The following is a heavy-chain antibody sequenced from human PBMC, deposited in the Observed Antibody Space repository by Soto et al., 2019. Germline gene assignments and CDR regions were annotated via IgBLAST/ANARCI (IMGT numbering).Heavy chain of an antibody. V-gene: IGHV4-34*01. D-gene: IGHD3-16*01. CDR3: ARDKGAFFRREKSWFDP. Sequence: SETLSLTCAVYGGSFSGYYWSWIRQPPGKGLEWIGEINHSGSTNDNPSLKSRVTISVDTSRNQFSLQVSSVTAADTVVYYCARDKGAFFRREKSWFDPWGQGTLVTVS. CDR2: INHSGST. J-gene: IGHJ5*02. CDR1: GGSFSGYY.